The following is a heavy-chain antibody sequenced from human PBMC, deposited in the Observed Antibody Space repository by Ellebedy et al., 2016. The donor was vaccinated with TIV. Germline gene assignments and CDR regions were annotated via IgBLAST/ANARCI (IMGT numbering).Heavy chain of an antibody. CDR3: STELGSATSNPINY. Sequence: GESLKISXAASGFTLRSYAVNWVRQAPGKGLEWVASISANGDSKYYAGSVKGRFTISRDASTNALFLQMSSLTTEDTAIFYCSTELGSATSNPINYWGQGSLVTVSS. D-gene: IGHD3-10*01. J-gene: IGHJ4*02. CDR1: GFTLRSYA. CDR2: ISANGDSK. V-gene: IGHV3-23*01.